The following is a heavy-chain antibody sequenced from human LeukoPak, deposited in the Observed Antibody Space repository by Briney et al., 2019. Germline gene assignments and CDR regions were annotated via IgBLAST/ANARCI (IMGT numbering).Heavy chain of an antibody. Sequence: ASVKVSCKASGYNFISYAIHWVRQAPRQSLEWMGWINAGNGNTKYSQKFQGRVTITRATSANTAYMELNSLRSEDTAVYYCAKEMTTVTTFSLDYWGQGTLVTVSS. J-gene: IGHJ4*02. CDR1: GYNFISYA. D-gene: IGHD4-17*01. V-gene: IGHV1-3*01. CDR3: AKEMTTVTTFSLDY. CDR2: INAGNGNT.